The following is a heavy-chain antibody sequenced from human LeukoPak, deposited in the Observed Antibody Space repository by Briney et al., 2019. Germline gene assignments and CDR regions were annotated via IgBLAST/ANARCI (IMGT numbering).Heavy chain of an antibody. Sequence: GGSLRLSCAASGFTFRNYVIHWVRQAPGKGLEWVAVTSSDLNVKLYADSVKGRFTISRDNSRSTLCLQMNSLRPEDTAIYYCAREGYYGSGSPPSLYFDYWGQGTLVTVSS. V-gene: IGHV3-30-3*01. J-gene: IGHJ4*02. CDR2: TSSDLNVK. D-gene: IGHD3-10*01. CDR3: AREGYYGSGSPPSLYFDY. CDR1: GFTFRNYV.